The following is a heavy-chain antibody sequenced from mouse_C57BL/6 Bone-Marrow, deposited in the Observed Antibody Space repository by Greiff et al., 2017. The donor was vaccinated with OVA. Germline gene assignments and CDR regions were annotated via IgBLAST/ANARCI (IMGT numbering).Heavy chain of an antibody. Sequence: EVKLMESGGGLVKPGGSLKLSCAASGFTFSSYAMSWVRQTPEKRLEWVATISDGGSYTYYPDNVKGRFTISRDNAKNNLYLQMSHLKSEDTAMYYCARIYDGSRGAMDYWGQGTSVTVSS. J-gene: IGHJ4*01. V-gene: IGHV5-4*03. CDR1: GFTFSSYA. CDR3: ARIYDGSRGAMDY. D-gene: IGHD2-3*01. CDR2: ISDGGSYT.